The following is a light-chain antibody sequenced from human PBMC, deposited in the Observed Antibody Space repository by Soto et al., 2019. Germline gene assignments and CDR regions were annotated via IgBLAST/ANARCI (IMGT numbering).Light chain of an antibody. Sequence: QLVLTQPASVTGSPGQSITISCTGTTSDVDYNRVSWYQQYPGTAPKLMINEVTNRPSGVSDRFSGSRSGNTASLTISGLQPEEEAYYYCSSYTIRRSWVFGGGTKVTVL. CDR3: SSYTIRRSWV. J-gene: IGLJ3*02. V-gene: IGLV2-14*01. CDR2: EVT. CDR1: TSDVDYNR.